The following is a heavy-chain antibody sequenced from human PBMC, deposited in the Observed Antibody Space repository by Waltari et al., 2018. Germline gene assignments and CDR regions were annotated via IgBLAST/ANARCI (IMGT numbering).Heavy chain of an antibody. CDR2: IYPRACGT. V-gene: IGHV5-51*01. CDR3: SRHTLHYGGTNHPDY. J-gene: IGHJ4*02. D-gene: IGHD4-17*01. Sequence: EVQLVKSGAEVKKPGESLKISCKGSGYSVTSYWIGWVRQMPGKGLEWMGIIYPRACGTRYCPPFQGHVAISADKSISTAYLQWLSLMASDTATFYCSRHTLHYGGTNHPDYWGQGTLVTVSS. CDR1: GYSVTSYW.